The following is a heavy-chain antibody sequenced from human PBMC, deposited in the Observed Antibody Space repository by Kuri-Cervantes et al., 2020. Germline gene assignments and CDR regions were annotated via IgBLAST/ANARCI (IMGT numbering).Heavy chain of an antibody. CDR2: ISYDGSNK. Sequence: GGSLRLSCAASGFTFSDYYMSWIRQAPGKGLEWVAVISYDGSNKYYADSVKGRFTISRDNSKNTLYLQMNTLRAEDTAVYFCAKETLPPSAGYYSFAYNIWGQGTAVTVSS. J-gene: IGHJ3*02. V-gene: IGHV3-30*18. CDR3: AKETLPPSAGYYSFAYNI. D-gene: IGHD3-9*01. CDR1: GFTFSDYY.